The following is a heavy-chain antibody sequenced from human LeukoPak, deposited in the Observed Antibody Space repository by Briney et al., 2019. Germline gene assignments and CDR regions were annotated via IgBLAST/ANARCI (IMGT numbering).Heavy chain of an antibody. CDR3: ACHRDYYGSGSYLAFDI. Sequence: GASVKVSCKASGYTFTGYYMHWVRQAPGQGLEWMGLINPNSGGTNYAQKFQGRVTMTRDTSISTAYMELSRLRSDDTAVYYCACHRDYYGSGSYLAFDIWGQGTMVTVSS. J-gene: IGHJ3*02. V-gene: IGHV1-2*02. CDR2: INPNSGGT. CDR1: GYTFTGYY. D-gene: IGHD3-10*01.